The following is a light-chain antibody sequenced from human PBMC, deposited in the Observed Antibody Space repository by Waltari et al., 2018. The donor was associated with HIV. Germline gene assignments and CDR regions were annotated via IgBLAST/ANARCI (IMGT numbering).Light chain of an antibody. CDR3: ATWDASLGGSYV. CDR2: RDN. J-gene: IGLJ1*01. V-gene: IGLV1-47*01. Sequence: QSVLTQPPSASGTPGQRVTISCSGTTSNVGNNFVSWYQQLPGTAPKLLIYRDNQRPSGVPARFSVSKSGASVSLAISGLRAEDEGDYYCATWDASLGGSYVFGTGTTVSVL. CDR1: TSNVGNNF.